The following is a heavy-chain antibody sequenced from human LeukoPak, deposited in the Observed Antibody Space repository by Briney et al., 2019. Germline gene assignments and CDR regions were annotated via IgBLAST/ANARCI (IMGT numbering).Heavy chain of an antibody. J-gene: IGHJ4*02. CDR1: GFTFSSYW. CDR3: ARDPSLAIWGYYFDY. V-gene: IGHV3-7*01. D-gene: IGHD3-16*01. CDR2: IKQDGSEK. Sequence: GGSLRLSCAAYGFTFSSYWMSWVRQAPGKGLEWVANIKQDGSEKYYVDSVKGRFTISRDNAKNSLYLQMNSLRAEDTAVYYCARDPSLAIWGYYFDYWGQGTLVTVSS.